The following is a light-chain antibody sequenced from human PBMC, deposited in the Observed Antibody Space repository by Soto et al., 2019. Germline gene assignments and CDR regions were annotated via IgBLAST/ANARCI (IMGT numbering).Light chain of an antibody. CDR1: QGISSC. V-gene: IGKV1-9*01. J-gene: IGKJ2*01. CDR3: QQLNSYPRYT. Sequence: DIQLTQSPSFLSASVGDRVTITCRASQGISSCLAWYQQKPGKAPKLLIYAAYTLQSGVPSRFSGSGSGTEFTLTISSLQPEDFATYYCQQLNSYPRYTFGQGTKLEIK. CDR2: AAY.